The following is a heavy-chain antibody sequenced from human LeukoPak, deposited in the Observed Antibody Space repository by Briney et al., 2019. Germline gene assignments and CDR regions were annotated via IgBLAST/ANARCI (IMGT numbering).Heavy chain of an antibody. CDR1: GASISSYY. D-gene: IGHD5-18*01. V-gene: IGHV4-59*01. CDR3: ARLLRSGYSYGFLDY. J-gene: IGHJ4*02. CDR2: IYYSGST. Sequence: SETLSLTCTVSGASISSYYWSWIRQPPGKGLEWIGYIYYSGSTNYNPSLKSRGTISVGTSKNQFSLKLNSVTAADTAVYFCARLLRSGYSYGFLDYWGQGTLVTVSS.